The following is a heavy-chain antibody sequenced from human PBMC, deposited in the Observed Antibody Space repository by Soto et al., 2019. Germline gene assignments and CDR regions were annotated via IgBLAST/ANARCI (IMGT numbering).Heavy chain of an antibody. V-gene: IGHV1-18*04. J-gene: IGHJ6*02. CDR3: ARPLGYDPTRSRYYYYYGMDV. CDR2: ISAYNGNT. Sequence: ASVKVSCKASGYTFTSYGISWVRQAPGQGLEWMGWISAYNGNTNYAQKLQGRATMTTDTSTSTAYMELRSLRSDDTAVCYCARPLGYDPTRSRYYYYYGMDVWGQGTTVTVSS. CDR1: GYTFTSYG. D-gene: IGHD3-22*01.